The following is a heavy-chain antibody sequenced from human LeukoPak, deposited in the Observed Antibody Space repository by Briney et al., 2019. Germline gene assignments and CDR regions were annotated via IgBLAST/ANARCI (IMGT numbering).Heavy chain of an antibody. CDR1: GFTFSSYG. D-gene: IGHD6-25*01. CDR3: AKDVYRLAAAFDRSDYYFDY. Sequence: PGGSLRLSCAASGFTFSSYGMSWVRQAPGKGLEWVSAISGSGGSTYYADSVKGRFTISRDNSKNTLYLQMNSLRAEDTAVYYCAKDVYRLAAAFDRSDYYFDYWGKGTTVTVSS. J-gene: IGHJ4*03. V-gene: IGHV3-23*01. CDR2: ISGSGGST.